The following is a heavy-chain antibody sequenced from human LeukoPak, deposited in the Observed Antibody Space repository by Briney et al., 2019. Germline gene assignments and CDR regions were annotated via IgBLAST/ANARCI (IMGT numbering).Heavy chain of an antibody. D-gene: IGHD2-2*01. CDR1: GYRFTSYW. Sequence: GESLKISCKGSGYRFTSYWISWVRQMPGKGLEWMGRIDPTDSYTNYSPSFQGHVTISADKSISTAYLQWSSLKASDTAMYYCARELESTVPAAHPLTYFYYGMDVWGKGTTVTVSS. CDR3: ARELESTVPAAHPLTYFYYGMDV. V-gene: IGHV5-10-1*01. CDR2: IDPTDSYT. J-gene: IGHJ6*04.